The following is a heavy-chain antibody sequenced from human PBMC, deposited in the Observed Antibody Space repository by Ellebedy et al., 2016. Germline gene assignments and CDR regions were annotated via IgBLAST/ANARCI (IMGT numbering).Heavy chain of an antibody. CDR2: VSGSGSST. D-gene: IGHD1-1*01. CDR1: GFTFSSYA. V-gene: IGHV3-23*01. Sequence: GGSLRLSXVASGFTFSSYAMSWVRQAPGKGLEWVSSVSGSGSSTYHADSVKGRFTFSRDNSKNTLYLQVHTLRAEDTAVYYCAKNAAPYPYYMDVWGKGTTVTGSS. J-gene: IGHJ6*03. CDR3: AKNAAPYPYYMDV.